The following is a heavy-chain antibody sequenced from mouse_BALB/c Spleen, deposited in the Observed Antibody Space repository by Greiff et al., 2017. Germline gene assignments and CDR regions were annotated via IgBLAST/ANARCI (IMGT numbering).Heavy chain of an antibody. J-gene: IGHJ2*01. Sequence: VQLVESGPELVKPGASVKISCKASGYSFTSYYIHWVKQRPGQGLEWIGWIFPGSGNTKYNEKFKGKATLTADTSSSTAYMQLSSLTSEDSAVYFCARSGYDYDGFDYWGQGTTLTVSS. CDR1: GYSFTSYY. V-gene: IGHV1-66*01. D-gene: IGHD2-4*01. CDR3: ARSGYDYDGFDY. CDR2: IFPGSGNT.